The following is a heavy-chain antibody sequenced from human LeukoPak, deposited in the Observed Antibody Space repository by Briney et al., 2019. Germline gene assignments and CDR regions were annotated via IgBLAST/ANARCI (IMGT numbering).Heavy chain of an antibody. CDR1: GLSFSSYA. V-gene: IGHV3-23*01. CDR3: AKATVTSFDY. J-gene: IGHJ4*02. CDR2: ISYSGGST. Sequence: GGSLRLSCAASGLSFSSYAMSWVRQAPGKGLEWVSAISYSGGSTYYADSVKGRFTISRDNSKNTLYLQMNSLRAEDTAVYYCAKATVTSFDYWGQGTLVTVSS. D-gene: IGHD4-17*01.